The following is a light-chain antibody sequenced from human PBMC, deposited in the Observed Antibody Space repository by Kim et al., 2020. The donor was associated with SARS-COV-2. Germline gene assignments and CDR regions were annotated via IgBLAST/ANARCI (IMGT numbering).Light chain of an antibody. CDR1: QDISNH. J-gene: IGKJ2*01. V-gene: IGKV1-17*03. CDR3: LQHNTYPYA. Sequence: DIQMSQSPSAMSASEGERVTISCRASQDISNHLAWFQQKPGKVPKRLIYAASTLQSGVPSRFSGSGSGTEFTLTITSLQPEDFATYYCLQHNTYPYAFGQGTKLEI. CDR2: AAS.